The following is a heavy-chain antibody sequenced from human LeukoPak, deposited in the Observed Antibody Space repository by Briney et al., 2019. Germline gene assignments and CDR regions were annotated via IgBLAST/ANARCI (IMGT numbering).Heavy chain of an antibody. V-gene: IGHV3-30-3*01. CDR2: ITIDSITK. CDR3: ATEIHSSVRFATLDN. J-gene: IGHJ4*02. Sequence: GGSLRHSCAAPGFTFSSYVMSWVRQAPGKGLERVALITIDSITKNYADTVKDRFTVSRENTQSTLYLQKSSPKADKTGIYYSATEIHSSVRFATLDNWCQGTLVSGSS. CDR1: GFTFSSYV. D-gene: IGHD3-22*01.